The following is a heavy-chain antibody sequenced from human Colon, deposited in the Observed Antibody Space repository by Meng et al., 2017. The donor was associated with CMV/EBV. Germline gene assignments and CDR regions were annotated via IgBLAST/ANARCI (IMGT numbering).Heavy chain of an antibody. J-gene: IGHJ4*02. CDR1: GFTFSSYW. D-gene: IGHD1-7*01. CDR2: IKHDGHEE. V-gene: IGHV3-7*03. CDR3: VRSTGWNSYFDF. Sequence: GESLKISCAASGFTFSSYWMTWVRQVPGKGLEWLAKIKHDGHEEKYLDSVEGRFTMSRDNSKNSLYLQMNSLRVDDTGLYYCVRSTGWNSYFDFWGQGVQVTVSS.